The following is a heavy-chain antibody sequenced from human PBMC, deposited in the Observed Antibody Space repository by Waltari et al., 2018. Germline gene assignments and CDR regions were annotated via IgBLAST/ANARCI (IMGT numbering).Heavy chain of an antibody. CDR1: GGTFSSYV. V-gene: IGHV1-69*11. Sequence: QVQLVQSGAEVKKPGSSVKVSCKASGGTFSSYVISWVRQVPGQGLEWMGRIIPLVGTANYAQKFQGRVTITADESTSTAYMELSSLRSEDTAVYYCARGIAGRPVWFDPWGQGTLVTVSS. CDR3: ARGIAGRPVWFDP. CDR2: IIPLVGTA. J-gene: IGHJ5*02. D-gene: IGHD6-6*01.